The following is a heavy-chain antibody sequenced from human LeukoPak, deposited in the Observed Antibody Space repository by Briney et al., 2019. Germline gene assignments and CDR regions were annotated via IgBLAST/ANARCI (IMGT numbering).Heavy chain of an antibody. J-gene: IGHJ4*02. CDR3: VRQGLQSGTYPAY. V-gene: IGHV5-51*01. Sequence: GESLKISCKASGYTFNNYWIGRVRQMPGRGLEWMGMLYPDGSATTYHPSFEGRVTISADKSVTTAYLEWNSLKASDTALYYCVRQGLQSGTYPAYWGPGTLVTVSS. CDR1: GYTFNNYW. D-gene: IGHD1-26*01. CDR2: LYPDGSAT.